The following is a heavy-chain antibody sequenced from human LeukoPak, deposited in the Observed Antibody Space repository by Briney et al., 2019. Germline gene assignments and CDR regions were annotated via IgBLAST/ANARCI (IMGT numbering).Heavy chain of an antibody. J-gene: IGHJ4*02. CDR3: VRDRNYYGSGSYLGDY. CDR1: GGTFSSYA. Sequence: ASVKVSCKASGGTFSSYAISWVRQAPGQGLEWMGWISAYNGNTNYAQKLQGRVTMTTDTSTSTAYMELRSLRSDDTAVYYCVRDRNYYGSGSYLGDYWGQGTLVTVSS. D-gene: IGHD3-10*01. CDR2: ISAYNGNT. V-gene: IGHV1-18*01.